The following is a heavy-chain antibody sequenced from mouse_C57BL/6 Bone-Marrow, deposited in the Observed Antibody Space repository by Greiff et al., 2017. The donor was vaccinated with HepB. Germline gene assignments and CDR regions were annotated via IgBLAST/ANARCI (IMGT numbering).Heavy chain of an antibody. Sequence: LVESGAELARPGASVKLSCKASGYTFTSYGISWVKQRTGQGLEWIGEFYPRSGNTDYNEKFKGKATLTADKSSSTAYMELRSLTSEDSSVYFCATLLRRDYFDYWGQGTTLTVSS. V-gene: IGHV1-81*01. J-gene: IGHJ2*01. CDR3: ATLLRRDYFDY. CDR2: FYPRSGNT. CDR1: GYTFTSYG.